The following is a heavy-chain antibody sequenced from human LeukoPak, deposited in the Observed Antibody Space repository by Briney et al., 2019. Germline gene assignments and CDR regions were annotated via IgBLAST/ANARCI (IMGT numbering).Heavy chain of an antibody. CDR2: ISAYDGNT. CDR3: ARDGLPIAAAVYYYYYYMDV. CDR1: GLTFSNYG. D-gene: IGHD6-13*01. V-gene: IGHV1-18*01. Sequence: ASVKVSCKASGLTFSNYGITWVRQAPGQGLEWVGWISAYDGNTNYAQKFQGRVTMTTDTSTSTAHMELRSLRYDDTAVYYCARDGLPIAAAVYYYYYYMDVWGKGTTVTVSS. J-gene: IGHJ6*03.